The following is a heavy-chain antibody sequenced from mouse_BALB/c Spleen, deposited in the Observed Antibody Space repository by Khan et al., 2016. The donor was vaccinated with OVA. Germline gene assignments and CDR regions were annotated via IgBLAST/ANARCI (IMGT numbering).Heavy chain of an antibody. CDR1: GYTFTSYW. J-gene: IGHJ2*01. CDR3: ARDRIDY. V-gene: IGHV1-7*01. Sequence: VQLQESGAELAKPGASVKMSCKASGYTFTSYWMHWIKQRPGQGLEWIGYINPTSGYTDYNGGVRAKATLTADQSSSTPYMQLSSLTSDDSAVNYCARDRIDYGGQGTALTVSS. CDR2: INPTSGYT.